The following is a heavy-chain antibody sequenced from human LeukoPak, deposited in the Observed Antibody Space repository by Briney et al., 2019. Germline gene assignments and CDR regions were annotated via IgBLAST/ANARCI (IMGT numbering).Heavy chain of an antibody. CDR2: INPNNGGT. D-gene: IGHD3-10*01. V-gene: IGHV1-2*02. CDR1: EYTFTGYY. J-gene: IGHJ4*02. CDR3: ARDRVGTDDY. Sequence: GASVTVSCKASEYTFTGYYIHWVRQAPGQGLEWMGWINPNNGGTNYAQKLQGRVTMTTDTSTSTAYMELRSLRSDDTTVYYCARDRVGTDDYWGQGTLVTVSS.